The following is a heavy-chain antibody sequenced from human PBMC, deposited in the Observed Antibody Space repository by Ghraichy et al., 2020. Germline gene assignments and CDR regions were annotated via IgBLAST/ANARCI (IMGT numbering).Heavy chain of an antibody. CDR3: AIMSCLSCYFDY. CDR2: IYYSGST. J-gene: IGHJ4*02. Sequence: ETLSLTCTVSGGSISSYYWSWIRQPPGKGLEWIGYIYYSGSTNYNPSLKSRVTISVDTSKNQFSLKLSSVTAADTAVYYCAIMSCLSCYFDYWGQGTLVTVSS. D-gene: IGHD2/OR15-2a*01. V-gene: IGHV4-59*01. CDR1: GGSISSYY.